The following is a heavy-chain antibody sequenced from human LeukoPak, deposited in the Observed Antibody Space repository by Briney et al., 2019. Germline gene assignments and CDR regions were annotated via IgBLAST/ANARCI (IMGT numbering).Heavy chain of an antibody. CDR2: INPNSGGT. CDR3: AMGAIAAAGTLRYYYYGMDV. Sequence: ASVKVSCKASGYTFTGYYMHWVRQAPGQGLEWMGRINPNSGGTNYAQKFQGRVTMTRDTSISTAYMELSRLRSDDTAVYYCAMGAIAAAGTLRYYYYGMDVWGQGTTVTVSS. V-gene: IGHV1-2*06. CDR1: GYTFTGYY. D-gene: IGHD6-13*01. J-gene: IGHJ6*02.